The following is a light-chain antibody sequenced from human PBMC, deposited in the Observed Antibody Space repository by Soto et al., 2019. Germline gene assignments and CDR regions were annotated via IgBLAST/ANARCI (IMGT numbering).Light chain of an antibody. Sequence: EIVLTQSPATLSLYPGEAATLSCRASQSVTNYIAWYQQRPGQAPRLLIYGASTRAPGFPARFSGSGSGTDFTLTISSLQSEDFAVYYCQQYNNWPWTFGQGTKVDIK. V-gene: IGKV3-15*01. CDR1: QSVTNY. CDR3: QQYNNWPWT. CDR2: GAS. J-gene: IGKJ1*01.